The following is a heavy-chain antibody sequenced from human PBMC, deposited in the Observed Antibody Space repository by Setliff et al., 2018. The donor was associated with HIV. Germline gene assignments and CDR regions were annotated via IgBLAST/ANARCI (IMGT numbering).Heavy chain of an antibody. Sequence: PGGSLRLSCAASGFTFDDYAMHWVRQAPGKGLEWVSGISWNSGSIGYAASVKGRFTISRDNAKNSLYLQMNSLRSEDTALYYCASARIPTGGTSTSFDYWGQGTLVTVSS. CDR2: ISWNSGSI. V-gene: IGHV3-9*01. CDR3: ASARIPTGGTSTSFDY. D-gene: IGHD1-1*01. CDR1: GFTFDDYA. J-gene: IGHJ4*02.